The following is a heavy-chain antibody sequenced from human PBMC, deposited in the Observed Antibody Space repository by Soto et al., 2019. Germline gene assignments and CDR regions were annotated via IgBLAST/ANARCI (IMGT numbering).Heavy chain of an antibody. Sequence: PVGSLRLSCAASGFTFSDYYMSWIRQARGKGLEWVSYISSSGSTIYYADSVKGRFTISRDNAKNSLYLQMNSLRAEDTAVYYCASHPGYYGSGRDWFDPWGQGTLVTVSS. V-gene: IGHV3-11*01. CDR2: ISSSGSTI. D-gene: IGHD3-10*01. CDR3: ASHPGYYGSGRDWFDP. J-gene: IGHJ5*02. CDR1: GFTFSDYY.